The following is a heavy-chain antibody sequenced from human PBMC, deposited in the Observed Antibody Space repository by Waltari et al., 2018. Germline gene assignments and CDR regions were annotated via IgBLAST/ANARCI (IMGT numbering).Heavy chain of an antibody. V-gene: IGHV1-69*05. CDR1: GGTFSSHA. J-gene: IGHJ6*02. D-gene: IGHD2-21*01. CDR2: LSPIFVTA. Sequence: QVQLVQSGAEVKKPGSSVKVSCKASGGTFSSHAISWVRQAPGQGLEWMGGLSPIFVTANDDRKVQGRVTITTDESTSTAYMELSRLRSEDTAVYYCARGRVSSYYYYGMDVWGQGTTVTVSS. CDR3: ARGRVSSYYYYGMDV.